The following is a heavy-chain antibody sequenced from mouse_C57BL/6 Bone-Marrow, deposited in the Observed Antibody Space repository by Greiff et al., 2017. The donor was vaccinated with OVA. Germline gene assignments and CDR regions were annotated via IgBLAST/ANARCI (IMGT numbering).Heavy chain of an antibody. Sequence: QVQLQQPGAELVKPGASVKVSCKASGYAFSSYWMNWVKQRPGKGLEWIGQIYPGDGDTNYNGKFKGKATLTADKSSSTAYMQLSSLTSEDSAVYFCARPQLRLREFAYWGQGTLVTVSA. CDR1: GYAFSSYW. V-gene: IGHV1-80*01. CDR2: IYPGDGDT. D-gene: IGHD3-2*02. J-gene: IGHJ3*01. CDR3: ARPQLRLREFAY.